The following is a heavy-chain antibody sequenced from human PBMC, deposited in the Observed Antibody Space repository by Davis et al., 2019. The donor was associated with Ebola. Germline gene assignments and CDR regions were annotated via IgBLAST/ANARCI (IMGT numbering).Heavy chain of an antibody. CDR1: GASISSGDFY. CDR3: ARGVVVPAATKEPLDF. Sequence: PSETLSLTCTVSGASISSGDFYWGWLRQPPGKGLEWIGYIYIGSTFYDPSLKRRVAISIDTSKNQFSLRLSSVTAADTAVFYCARGVVVPAATKEPLDFWGPGTLVTVSS. V-gene: IGHV4-30-4*01. CDR2: IYIGST. J-gene: IGHJ4*02. D-gene: IGHD2-2*01.